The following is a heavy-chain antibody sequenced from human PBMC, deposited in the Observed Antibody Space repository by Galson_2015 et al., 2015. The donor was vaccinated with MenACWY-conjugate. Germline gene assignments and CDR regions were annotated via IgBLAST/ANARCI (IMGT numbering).Heavy chain of an antibody. CDR2: ISTYNGNA. V-gene: IGHV1-18*01. CDR1: GYIFTNFG. Sequence: SVKVSCKAAGYIFTNFGITWVRKAPGQGLEWMGWISTYNGNADYAPKVRDRVMMTTDTSTNTVHMELKRLTSNDTAVYFCARDPIGRHDSSSWFWIDWRQGTPVTVSS. J-gene: IGHJ4*02. D-gene: IGHD6-13*01. CDR3: ARDPIGRHDSSSWFWID.